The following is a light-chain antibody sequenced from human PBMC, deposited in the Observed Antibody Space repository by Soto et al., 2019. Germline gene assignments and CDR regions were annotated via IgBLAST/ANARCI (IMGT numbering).Light chain of an antibody. CDR1: QSVSSN. CDR2: GAV. Sequence: IVLPQPRGHQSVSPGAMATLPCRASQSVSSNLAWYQQKPGQAPRLLIYGAVSRATGVPARFSGSGSGTEFTLTICSLQSEDFAVYYCQQDNMWPRKFAQGTKVEI. J-gene: IGKJ1*01. CDR3: QQDNMWPRK. V-gene: IGKV3-15*01.